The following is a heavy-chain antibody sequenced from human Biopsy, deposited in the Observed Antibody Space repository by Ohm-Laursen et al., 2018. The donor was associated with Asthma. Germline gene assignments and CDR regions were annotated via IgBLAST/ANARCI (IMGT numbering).Heavy chain of an antibody. Sequence: TLSLTCCVSGYSISNGGYYRTWVRQRPGKGLEWIGNIYHRGNTKYNPSLKSRLSFSVDTSKNQFSLKLSSVTAADTAIYFCARDYYDFWNRSVYTYFGMDVWGRGTTVVVSS. V-gene: IGHV4-31*03. D-gene: IGHD3-3*01. CDR1: GYSISNGGYY. J-gene: IGHJ6*02. CDR2: IYHRGNT. CDR3: ARDYYDFWNRSVYTYFGMDV.